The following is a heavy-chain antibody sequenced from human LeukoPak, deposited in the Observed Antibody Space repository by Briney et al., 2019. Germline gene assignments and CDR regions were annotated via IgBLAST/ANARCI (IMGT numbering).Heavy chain of an antibody. CDR3: AKWSGDYPSYYLDY. D-gene: IGHD4-17*01. Sequence: GGSLRLSCAASGFTFRSYGLHWVRQAPGKGLEWVALIRSDGSSKNYADSVKGRFTISRDASKNTVYLQMNSLRAEDTAVYSCAKWSGDYPSYYLDYWGGGTVVTVSS. CDR2: IRSDGSSK. J-gene: IGHJ4*02. V-gene: IGHV3-30*02. CDR1: GFTFRSYG.